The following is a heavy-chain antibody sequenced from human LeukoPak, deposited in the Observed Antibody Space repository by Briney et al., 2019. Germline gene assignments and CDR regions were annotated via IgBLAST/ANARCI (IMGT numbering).Heavy chain of an antibody. V-gene: IGHV4-34*01. D-gene: IGHD3-3*01. CDR1: GGSFSGYY. CDR2: INHSGST. CDR3: ARGRRNYDFWSGYSLDY. Sequence: PSETLSLTCAVYGGSFSGYYWSWIRQPPGKGLEWIGEINHSGSTNYNPSLKSRVTISVDTSKNQFSLKLSSVTAADTAVYYCARGRRNYDFWSGYSLDYWGQGTLVTVSS. J-gene: IGHJ4*02.